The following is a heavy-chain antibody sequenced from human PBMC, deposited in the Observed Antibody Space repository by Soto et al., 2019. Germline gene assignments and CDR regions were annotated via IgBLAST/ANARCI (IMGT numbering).Heavy chain of an antibody. CDR3: TTRLEVGATTLDY. CDR1: GFTFSNAW. J-gene: IGHJ4*02. Sequence: GGSLRLSCAASGFTFSNAWMSWVRQAPGKGLEWVGRIKSKTDGGTTDYAAPVKGRFTISRDDSKNTLYLQMNSLKTEDTAVYYCTTRLEVGATTLDYWGQGTLVTVSS. V-gene: IGHV3-15*01. CDR2: IKSKTDGGTT. D-gene: IGHD1-26*01.